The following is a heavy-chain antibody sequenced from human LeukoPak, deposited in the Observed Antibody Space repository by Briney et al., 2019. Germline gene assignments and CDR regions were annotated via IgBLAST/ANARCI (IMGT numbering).Heavy chain of an antibody. Sequence: PGGSLRLSCAASGFTFSIYAMSWVRQAPGKGLQWVSSITSSGAATYYADSVKGRFTISRDNSDNTLYLQMNSLRTEDTAVYYCAKDRPNYYGSNGHYYKLNGDCWGQGTLVTVSS. D-gene: IGHD3-22*01. CDR3: AKDRPNYYGSNGHYYKLNGDC. J-gene: IGHJ4*02. CDR2: ITSSGAAT. V-gene: IGHV3-23*01. CDR1: GFTFSIYA.